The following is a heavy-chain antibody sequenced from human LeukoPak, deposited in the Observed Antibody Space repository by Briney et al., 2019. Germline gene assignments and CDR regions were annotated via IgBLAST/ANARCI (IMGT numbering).Heavy chain of an antibody. CDR1: GGSISSSGYY. V-gene: IGHV4-39*07. D-gene: IGHD1-26*01. CDR2: LYQSGNT. J-gene: IGHJ6*03. Sequence: PSETLSLTCSVSGGSISSSGYYWGWLRQPPGKGLEWIGSLYQSGNTYYNPSLKSRVTISPDMSKNQFSLTLSSVTAADTAVYYCARVRGSSGSYEYYHYMDVWGKGTTVTISS. CDR3: ARVRGSSGSYEYYHYMDV.